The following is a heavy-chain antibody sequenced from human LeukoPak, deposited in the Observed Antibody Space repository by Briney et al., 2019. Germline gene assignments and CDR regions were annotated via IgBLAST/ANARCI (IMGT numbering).Heavy chain of an antibody. Sequence: PGGSLRLSCAASGFTFSRYGMQWVRQAPGKGLDWVAVISNDGSKKYYADSVKGRFTISRDNSRNTLSLEMNNLRPEDTAVYYCARDQNYGSGSYTWGQGTMVTVSS. D-gene: IGHD3-10*01. J-gene: IGHJ3*02. CDR3: ARDQNYGSGSYT. CDR1: GFTFSRYG. CDR2: ISNDGSKK. V-gene: IGHV3-30*03.